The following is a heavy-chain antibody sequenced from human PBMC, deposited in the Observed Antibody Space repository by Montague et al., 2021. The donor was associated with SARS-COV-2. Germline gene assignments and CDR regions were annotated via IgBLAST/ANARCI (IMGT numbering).Heavy chain of an antibody. CDR1: GFTFSSYA. D-gene: IGHD6-19*01. CDR2: ISYDGSNK. V-gene: IGHV3-30-3*01. Sequence: SLRLSCAASGFTFSSYAMHWVRQAPGKGLEWVAVISYDGSNKYYADSVKGRFTISRDNSKNTLYLQMNSLGAEDTAVYYCAREGIAVADAFDIWGQGTMVTVSS. J-gene: IGHJ3*02. CDR3: AREGIAVADAFDI.